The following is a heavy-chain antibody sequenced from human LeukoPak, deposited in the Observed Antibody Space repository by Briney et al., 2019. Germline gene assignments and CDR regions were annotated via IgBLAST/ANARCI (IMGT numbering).Heavy chain of an antibody. Sequence: ASVKVSCKASGYTFTDYYIHWVRQAPGQGLEWMGWINAGNGNTKYSQEFQGRVTITRDTSASTAYMELSSLRSEDMAVYYCARGSSAMVNFDYWGQGTLVTVSS. CDR2: INAGNGNT. J-gene: IGHJ4*02. CDR3: ARGSSAMVNFDY. CDR1: GYTFTDYY. D-gene: IGHD4/OR15-4a*01. V-gene: IGHV1-3*03.